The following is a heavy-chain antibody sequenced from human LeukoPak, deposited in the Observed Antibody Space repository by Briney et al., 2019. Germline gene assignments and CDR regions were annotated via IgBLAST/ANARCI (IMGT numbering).Heavy chain of an antibody. J-gene: IGHJ2*01. CDR2: ISSSSSYI. V-gene: IGHV3-21*01. CDR1: GFTLSYYN. D-gene: IGHD3-9*01. Sequence: GGSLRLSCAASGFTLSYYNMNWVRQAPGKGLEWVSSISSSSSYIYYADSVKGRFTISRDNAKNSLYLQMNSLRAEDTAVYYCARELVSYFDLWGRGTLVTVSS. CDR3: ARELVSYFDL.